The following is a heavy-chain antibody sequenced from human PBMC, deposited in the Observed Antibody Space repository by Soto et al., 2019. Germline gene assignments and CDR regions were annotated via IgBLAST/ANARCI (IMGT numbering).Heavy chain of an antibody. J-gene: IGHJ4*02. CDR1: GFTFSSYA. CDR2: ISGSGTTT. CDR3: AKDLYWNFRGIDS. Sequence: GGSLRLSCAGSGFTFSSYAMSWVRQPPGKGLQWVSTISGSGTTTYYADSVKGRFTISTDISQNTLYLQMNSLRAEDTAIYYCAKDLYWNFRGIDSWGQGTLVTVSS. D-gene: IGHD1-1*01. V-gene: IGHV3-23*01.